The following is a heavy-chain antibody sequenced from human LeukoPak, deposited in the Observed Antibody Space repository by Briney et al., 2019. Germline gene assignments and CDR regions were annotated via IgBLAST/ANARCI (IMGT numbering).Heavy chain of an antibody. CDR3: ARDVGIVVVPAAIPTGDYFDY. CDR2: INPSGGST. V-gene: IGHV1-46*01. D-gene: IGHD2-2*02. CDR1: GYTFTSYY. Sequence: ASVKVSCKASGYTFTSYYMHWVRQAPGQGLEWMGIINPSGGSTSYAQKFQGRVSMTRDMSTSTVYMELSSLRSEDTAVYYCARDVGIVVVPAAIPTGDYFDYWGQGTLVTVSS. J-gene: IGHJ4*02.